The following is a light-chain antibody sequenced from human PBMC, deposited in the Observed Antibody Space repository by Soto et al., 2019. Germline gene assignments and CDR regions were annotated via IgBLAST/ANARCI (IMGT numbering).Light chain of an antibody. V-gene: IGKV1-9*01. J-gene: IGKJ3*01. CDR2: TAS. CDR3: QQLNSYPFP. Sequence: DIQLTQSPSFLSASVGDRVTITCRASQGISSYLAWYQQKPGKAPKLLIYTASTLQSGVPSRFSGIRSGTEFTLTISSLQPEDFATYYLQQLNSYPFPFGPGTKVDIK. CDR1: QGISSY.